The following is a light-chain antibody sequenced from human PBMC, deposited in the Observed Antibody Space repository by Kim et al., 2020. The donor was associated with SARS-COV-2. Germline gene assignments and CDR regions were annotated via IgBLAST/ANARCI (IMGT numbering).Light chain of an antibody. CDR3: LLYYGGYYV. CDR2: STS. CDR1: TGAVTSGYY. V-gene: IGLV7-43*01. J-gene: IGLJ1*01. Sequence: PGGTVTLTCASSTGAVTSGYYPNWLQQKPGQAPRALSYSTSNKHSWTPARFSGSLLGGKAALTLSGVQPEDEAEYYCLLYYGGYYVFGTGTKVTVL.